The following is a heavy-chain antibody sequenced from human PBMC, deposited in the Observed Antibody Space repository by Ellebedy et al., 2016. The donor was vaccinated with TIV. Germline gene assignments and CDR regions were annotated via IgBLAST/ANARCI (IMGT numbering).Heavy chain of an antibody. D-gene: IGHD3-9*01. CDR2: INTDGSST. Sequence: GESLKISCVASGFTLSGYWMHWVRQVPGQGLMWLSRINTDGSSTSYAGSVEGRFTITRDNAKKTVYLEISSLRPEDTAVYYCTRESFRYFDWDLWGQGTLVTVSS. J-gene: IGHJ4*02. CDR3: TRESFRYFDWDL. V-gene: IGHV3-74*01. CDR1: GFTLSGYW.